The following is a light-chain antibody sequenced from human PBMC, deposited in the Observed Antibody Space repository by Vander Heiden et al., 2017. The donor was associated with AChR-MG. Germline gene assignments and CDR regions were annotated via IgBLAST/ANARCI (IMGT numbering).Light chain of an antibody. Sequence: QSVLTQPPSVSGAPGQRVTISCPWSSSNIGAGYDVHWYQQVPGTAPKSLIYGNSNRPSGVPDRFSGSKSGTSDSLAIPGLQAEDEADYYGQSYDSSLSGPRVFGTGTKVTVL. V-gene: IGLV1-40*01. CDR2: GNS. CDR1: SSNIGAGYD. CDR3: QSYDSSLSGPRV. J-gene: IGLJ1*01.